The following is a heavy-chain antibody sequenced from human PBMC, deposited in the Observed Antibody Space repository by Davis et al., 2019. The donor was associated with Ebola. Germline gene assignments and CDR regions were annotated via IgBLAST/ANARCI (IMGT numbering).Heavy chain of an antibody. V-gene: IGHV4-39*07. Sequence: PSETLSLTCAVYGGSFSSYYWGWIRQPPGKGLEWIGSIYYSGSTYYNPSLKSRVTISVDTSKNQFSLKLSSVTAADTAVYYCARGLRPWSGYPLDYYYMDVWGKGTTVTVSS. J-gene: IGHJ6*03. D-gene: IGHD3-3*01. CDR2: IYYSGST. CDR1: GGSFSSYY. CDR3: ARGLRPWSGYPLDYYYMDV.